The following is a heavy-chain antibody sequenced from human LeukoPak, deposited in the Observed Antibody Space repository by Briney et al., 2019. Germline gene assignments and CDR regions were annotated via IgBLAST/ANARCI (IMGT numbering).Heavy chain of an antibody. D-gene: IGHD7-27*01. CDR2: ISSSSI. V-gene: IGHV3-48*02. CDR1: GFIFSDYS. J-gene: IGHJ4*02. Sequence: HAGGSLRLSCEASGFIFSDYSMNWVRQAPGKGLEWVSYISSSSIQYADSVKGRFTISRDNAKNSLSLQMNSLRDDDTAVYYCVRDLNWGFDYWGQGTLVTVSS. CDR3: VRDLNWGFDY.